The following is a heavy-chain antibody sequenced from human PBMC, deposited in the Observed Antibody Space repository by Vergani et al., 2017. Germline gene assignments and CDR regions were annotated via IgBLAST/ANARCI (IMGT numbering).Heavy chain of an antibody. J-gene: IGHJ4*02. D-gene: IGHD3-22*01. CDR2: IYTSGST. CDR1: GGSISSGSYY. V-gene: IGHV4-61*02. CDR3: ARVRAYYDSSGYPDEYVDY. Sequence: QVQLQESGPGLVKPSQTLSLTCTVSGGSISSGSYYWSWIRQPAGKGLEWIGRIYTSGSTNYNPSLKSRVTISVDTSKNQFSLKLSPVTAADTAVYYCARVRAYYDSSGYPDEYVDYWGQGTLVTVSS.